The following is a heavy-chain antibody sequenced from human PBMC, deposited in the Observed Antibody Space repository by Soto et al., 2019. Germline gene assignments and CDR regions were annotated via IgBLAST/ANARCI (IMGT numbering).Heavy chain of an antibody. CDR3: ARHPSDFWFDP. CDR2: IYYSGST. CDR1: GCSISSSSYF. Sequence: SETLSLTCTVSGCSISSSSYFWCWILQPPGKGLEWIGSIYYSGSTYYNPSLKSRVTVSVDTSKNQFSLKLSSVTAADTAVYYCARHPSDFWFDPWGQGTLVTVSS. J-gene: IGHJ5*02. D-gene: IGHD2-21*02. V-gene: IGHV4-39*01.